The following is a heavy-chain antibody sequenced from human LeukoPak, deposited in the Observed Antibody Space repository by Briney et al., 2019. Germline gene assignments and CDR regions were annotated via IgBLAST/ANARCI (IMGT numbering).Heavy chain of an antibody. J-gene: IGHJ4*02. D-gene: IGHD3-9*01. CDR1: GFTFSSYS. CDR2: IEYSSSSI. V-gene: IGHV3-48*01. CDR3: AKGDDILTGYYGQNFDY. Sequence: PGGSLRLSCAASGFTFSSYSMNWVRQAPGKGLEWVSYIEYSSSSIYYADSVKGRFTTSRDNAKNSLYLQMNSLRAEDTAVYYCAKGDDILTGYYGQNFDYWGQGALVTVSS.